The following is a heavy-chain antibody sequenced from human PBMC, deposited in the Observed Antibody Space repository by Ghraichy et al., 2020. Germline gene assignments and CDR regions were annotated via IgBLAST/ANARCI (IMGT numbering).Heavy chain of an antibody. CDR1: GFSFSSYW. D-gene: IGHD3-22*01. CDR3: AKGDFHDSSCYWVDAFDI. J-gene: IGHJ3*02. Sequence: LSLTCAASGFSFSSYWMSWVRQAPGKGLEWVANIKRDGSEKFYVDSVKGRFTLSRDNAKNSLYLQMKSLRAEDTAVYYCAKGDFHDSSCYWVDAFDIWGQGTMVTVS. CDR2: IKRDGSEK. V-gene: IGHV3-7*01.